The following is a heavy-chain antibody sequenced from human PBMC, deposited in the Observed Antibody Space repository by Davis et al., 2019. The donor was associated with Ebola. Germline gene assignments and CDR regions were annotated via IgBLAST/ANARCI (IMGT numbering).Heavy chain of an antibody. CDR2: INHSGST. V-gene: IGHV4-34*01. J-gene: IGHJ6*02. Sequence: SETLSLTCAVYGGSFSGYHWSWIRQPPGKGLEWIGEINHSGSTNYNPSLKSRVTISVDTSKNQFSLKLSSVTAADTAVYYCARGRRAYYYYYGMDVWGQGTTVTVSS. CDR3: ARGRRAYYYYYGMDV. CDR1: GGSFSGYH.